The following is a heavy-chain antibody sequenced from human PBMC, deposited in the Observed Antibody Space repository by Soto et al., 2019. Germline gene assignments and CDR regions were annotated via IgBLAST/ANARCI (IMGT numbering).Heavy chain of an antibody. J-gene: IGHJ4*02. V-gene: IGHV3-72*01. CDR2: SRDKVHSHTT. D-gene: IGHD5-12*01. CDR3: ARGVVSTGYFDY. CDR1: GFTFSDHY. Sequence: GGSLRLSCAASGFTFSDHYMDWVRQAPGKGLKWVGRSRDKVHSHTTEYAASVKGRFTISRCDSENSLYLQMNSLKTEDTAVYYCARGVVSTGYFDYWGRGTLVTVSS.